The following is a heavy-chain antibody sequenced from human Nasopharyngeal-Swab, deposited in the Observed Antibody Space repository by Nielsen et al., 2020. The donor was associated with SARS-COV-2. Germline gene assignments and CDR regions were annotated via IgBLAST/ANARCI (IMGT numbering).Heavy chain of an antibody. J-gene: IGHJ4*02. CDR2: IYPGDSDT. D-gene: IGHD2-21*02. V-gene: IGHV5-51*01. CDR3: ARTDSTLAYCGGDCSLDY. Sequence: GESLKISCKGSGYSFSSYWSGWVRQMPGKLLEWMGIIYPGDSDTRYSPSFQGQVTISVDKSISTAYLLWSSLKASDTAMYYCARTDSTLAYCGGDCSLDYWGQGTLVTVSS. CDR1: GYSFSSYW.